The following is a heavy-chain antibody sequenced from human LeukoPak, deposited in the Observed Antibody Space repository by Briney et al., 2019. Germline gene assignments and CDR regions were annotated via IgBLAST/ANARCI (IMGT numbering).Heavy chain of an antibody. CDR1: GGSFSGYY. Sequence: ETLSLTCAVYGGSFSGYYMSWVRQAPGKGLEWVPVIYSGGSTYYADSVKGRFTISRDNSKNTLYLQMNSLRAEDTAVYYCARNSDEGDAFDIWGQGTMVTVSS. V-gene: IGHV3-53*01. CDR2: IYSGGST. D-gene: IGHD2-21*01. CDR3: ARNSDEGDAFDI. J-gene: IGHJ3*02.